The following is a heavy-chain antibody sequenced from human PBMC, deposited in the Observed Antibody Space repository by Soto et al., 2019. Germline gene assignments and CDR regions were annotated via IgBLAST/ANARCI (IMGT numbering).Heavy chain of an antibody. CDR1: GFSFRSDW. V-gene: IGHV3-7*04. J-gene: IGHJ4*02. D-gene: IGHD1-26*01. CDR3: SGGVGDAI. Sequence: EDQLVESGGGLVQPGGSLRLTCAVSGFSFRSDWMNWVRQAPGKGLEWVAHTNQDGSEKYYLDSVKGRFTIFRDNAKNSLYRQMNCLRAEDTAVYYCSGGVGDAIWGQGTLVTVSS. CDR2: TNQDGSEK.